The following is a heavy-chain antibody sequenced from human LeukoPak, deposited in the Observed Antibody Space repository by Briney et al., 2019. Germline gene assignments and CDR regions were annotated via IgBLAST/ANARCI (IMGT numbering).Heavy chain of an antibody. CDR1: GFTFSNAW. CDR3: TGVSRSSWYDY. J-gene: IGHJ4*02. Sequence: GGSLRLSCAASGFTFSNAWRSWVRQSLGKGLEWVGRIKSKTDVGTTDYAAPVKGRFTISRDDSKNTLYLQMNSLKTEDTAVYYCTGVSRSSWYDYWGQGTLVTVSS. CDR2: IKSKTDVGTT. V-gene: IGHV3-15*01. D-gene: IGHD6-13*01.